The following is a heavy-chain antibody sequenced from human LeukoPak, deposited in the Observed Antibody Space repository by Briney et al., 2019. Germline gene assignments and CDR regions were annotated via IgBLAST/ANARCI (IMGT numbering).Heavy chain of an antibody. J-gene: IGHJ4*02. D-gene: IGHD6-13*01. V-gene: IGHV4-59*01. CDR2: IYYSGST. CDR3: AREGRGAAARMDY. Sequence: SETLSLTCTVSGGSISSYYWSWIRRPTGKGLEWIGYIYYSGSTNYNPSLKSRVTISVDTSKNQFSLNLSSVTAADTAVYYCAREGRGAAARMDYWGQGTLVTVSS. CDR1: GGSISSYY.